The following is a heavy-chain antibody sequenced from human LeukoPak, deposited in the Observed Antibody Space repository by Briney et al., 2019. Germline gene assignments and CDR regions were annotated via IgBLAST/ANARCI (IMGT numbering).Heavy chain of an antibody. CDR2: ISYDRSNK. V-gene: IGHV3-30*18. CDR3: AKAHGDSSYDY. Sequence: GRSLRLSCAASGFTFSSYGMHWVRQAPGKGLEWVAVISYDRSNKYYADSVKGRFTISRDNSKNTLYLQMNSLRAEDTAVYYCAKAHGDSSYDYWGQGTLVTVPS. J-gene: IGHJ4*02. CDR1: GFTFSSYG. D-gene: IGHD2-15*01.